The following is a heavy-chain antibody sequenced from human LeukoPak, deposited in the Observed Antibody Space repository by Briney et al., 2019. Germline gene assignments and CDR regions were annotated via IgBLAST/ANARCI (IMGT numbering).Heavy chain of an antibody. V-gene: IGHV3-23*01. CDR1: GFPFSSYW. J-gene: IGHJ4*02. D-gene: IGHD1-1*01. Sequence: GGSLRLSCVASGFPFSSYWMTWVRQAPGKGLEWVSSIRGDGGSIWYADFVKGRFTISRDNSKNTLYLQMNSLRSEDTAIYYCAKGSRLDSYDYWGRGTLVTVSS. CDR2: IRGDGGSI. CDR3: AKGSRLDSYDY.